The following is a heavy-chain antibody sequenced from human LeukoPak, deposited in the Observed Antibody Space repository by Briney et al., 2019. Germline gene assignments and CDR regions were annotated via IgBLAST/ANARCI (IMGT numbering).Heavy chain of an antibody. CDR2: ISGDGGST. V-gene: IGHV3-43*02. D-gene: IGHD6-19*01. CDR1: GFTFDDYA. Sequence: GGSLRLSCAASGFTFDDYAMHWVRQAPGKCLEWVSLISGDGGSTYYGDSVKGRFTISRDNSKNSLYLQMNSLRTEDTALYYCLAGQTRYYFDYWGQGTLVTVSS. CDR3: LAGQTRYYFDY. J-gene: IGHJ4*02.